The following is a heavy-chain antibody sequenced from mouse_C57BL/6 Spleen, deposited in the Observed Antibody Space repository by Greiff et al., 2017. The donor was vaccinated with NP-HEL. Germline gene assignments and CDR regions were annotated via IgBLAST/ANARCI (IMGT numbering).Heavy chain of an antibody. D-gene: IGHD3-2*02. CDR3: ARSAPGPLYYAMDY. V-gene: IGHV1-69*01. CDR2: IDPSDSYT. J-gene: IGHJ4*01. Sequence: QVQLQQSGAELVMPGASVKLSCKASGYTFTSYWMHWVKQRPGQGLEWIGEIDPSDSYTNYNQKFKGKSTLTVDKSSSTAYMQLSSLTSEDSAVYYCARSAPGPLYYAMDYWGQGTSVTVSS. CDR1: GYTFTSYW.